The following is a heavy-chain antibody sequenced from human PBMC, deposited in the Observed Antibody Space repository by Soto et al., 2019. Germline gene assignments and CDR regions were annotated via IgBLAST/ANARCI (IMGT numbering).Heavy chain of an antibody. Sequence: QVHLVQSGVEVKTPGASVKVSCQASGYTFFTYDISWVRQAPGQGLEWMGWISTYSGDTKYAQKFQGRVTMTTDTSTTTAYLELRSLRSDDTAVYYCARHQGPTTSENWFEPWGQGTLLCVSS. V-gene: IGHV1-18*01. D-gene: IGHD5-12*01. CDR1: GYTFFTYD. CDR3: ARHQGPTTSENWFEP. J-gene: IGHJ5*02. CDR2: ISTYSGDT.